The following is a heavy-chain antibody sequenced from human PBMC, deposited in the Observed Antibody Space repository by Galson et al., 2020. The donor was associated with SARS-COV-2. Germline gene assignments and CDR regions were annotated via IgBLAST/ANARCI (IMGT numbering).Heavy chain of an antibody. CDR1: GGSFSGYS. D-gene: IGHD3-22*01. V-gene: IGHV4-34*01. CDR2: INQSGTV. J-gene: IGHJ4*02. CDR3: SRGTGDTRMIVLVITSVSSYLDF. Sequence: SQASEPLSLPCAVYGGSFSGYSWTWVRQTPGKGLEWFGEINQSGTVSYNPSLKGRVTISVDTSKNPFSLRLSSVTAAERGVYYCSRGTGDTRMIVLVITSVSSYLDFWGQGTLVTVSS.